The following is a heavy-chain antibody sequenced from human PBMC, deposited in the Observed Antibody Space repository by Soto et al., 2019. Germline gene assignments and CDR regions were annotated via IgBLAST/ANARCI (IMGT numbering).Heavy chain of an antibody. CDR1: GGSIRNGDYY. V-gene: IGHV4-30-4*01. CDR2: VYYSGTT. D-gene: IGHD1-26*01. J-gene: IGHJ4*02. CDR3: VTVNLVGAAYYFDY. Sequence: SETLSLTCTVSGGSIRNGDYYWGWIRQPPGKGLEWIGYVYYSGTTYSHPSLNSRVSISVDTSEDQFSLRLTSVTAADTAVYYCVTVNLVGAAYYFDYWGPGTLVTVSS.